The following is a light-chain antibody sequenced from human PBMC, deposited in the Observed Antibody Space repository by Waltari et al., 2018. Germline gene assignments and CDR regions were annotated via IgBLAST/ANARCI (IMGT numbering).Light chain of an antibody. V-gene: IGKV4-1*01. Sequence: DVVMTQSPDFLAVSLGERATIHCKSSQSLFYSSNNKNYFAWYQQKPGQPPKLLIYWASTRESGVPDRFSGSGSGTDFTLTISSLQAEDVAIYFCQQYYITPLSFGGGTKV. J-gene: IGKJ4*01. CDR2: WAS. CDR3: QQYYITPLS. CDR1: QSLFYSSNNKNY.